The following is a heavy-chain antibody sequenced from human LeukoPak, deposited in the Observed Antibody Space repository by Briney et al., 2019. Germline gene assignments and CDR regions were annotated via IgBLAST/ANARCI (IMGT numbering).Heavy chain of an antibody. CDR1: GFTFTRNA. CDR2: IDGSGGTT. CDR3: AKAHCSSTSYSRTDN. J-gene: IGHJ4*02. D-gene: IGHD2-2*01. V-gene: IGHV3-23*01. Sequence: GGSLRLSCAASGFTFTRNAMAWVRQAPGKGLEWVSAIDGSGGTTFYADSVKGRVTISRVQSTNTVYLQMNSLRADDTAVYYCAKAHCSSTSYSRTDNWGQGTLVTVSS.